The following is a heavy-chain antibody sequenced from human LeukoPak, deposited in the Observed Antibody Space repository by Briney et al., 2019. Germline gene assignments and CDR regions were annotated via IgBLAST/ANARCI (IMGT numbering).Heavy chain of an antibody. J-gene: IGHJ4*02. CDR2: ISYDGSNQ. D-gene: IGHD3-9*01. V-gene: IGHV3-30-3*01. CDR3: ARIDILTGYAAVGDC. CDR1: GFTFSSYN. Sequence: GGSLRLSCAASGFTFSSYNMHWVRQAPGKGLEWVALISYDGSNQLYADSVRGRFTISRDNSKNTLQLQLNSLRVEDTAVYYCARIDILTGYAAVGDCWGQGALVTVTS.